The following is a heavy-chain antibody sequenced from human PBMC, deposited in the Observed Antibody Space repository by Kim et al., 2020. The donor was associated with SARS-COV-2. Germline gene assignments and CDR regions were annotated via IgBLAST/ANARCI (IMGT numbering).Heavy chain of an antibody. J-gene: IGHJ4*02. CDR3: ARHSKIAAALHY. CDR1: GGSISSGGYY. CDR2: IYYSGST. D-gene: IGHD6-13*01. Sequence: SETLSLTCTVSGGSISSGGYYWSWIRQHPGKGLEWIGYIYYSGSTYYNPSLKSRVTISVDTSKNQFSLKLSSVTAADTAVYYCARHSKIAAALHYWGQGTLVTVSS. V-gene: IGHV4-31*03.